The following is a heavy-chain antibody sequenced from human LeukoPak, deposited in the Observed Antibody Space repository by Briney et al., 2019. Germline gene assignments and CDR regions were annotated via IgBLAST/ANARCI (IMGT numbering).Heavy chain of an antibody. CDR1: GFTFSSYA. CDR2: IKQDGSEK. Sequence: GGSLRLSCAASGFTFSSYAMIWVRQAPGKGLEWVANIKQDGSEKYYVDSVKGRFTISRDNAKNSLYLQMNSLRAEDTAVYYCARSSVDTAMVTIVHYYYYGMDVWGQGTTVTVSS. CDR3: ARSSVDTAMVTIVHYYYYGMDV. D-gene: IGHD5-18*01. J-gene: IGHJ6*02. V-gene: IGHV3-7*01.